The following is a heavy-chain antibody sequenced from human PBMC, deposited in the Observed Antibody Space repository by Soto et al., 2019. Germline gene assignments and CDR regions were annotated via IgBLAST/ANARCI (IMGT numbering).Heavy chain of an antibody. D-gene: IGHD3-10*01. Sequence: EVQLVESGGGLVQPGGSLRLSCAASGFTFSSYSMNWVRQAPGKGLEWVSYISSSSSTIYYADSEKGRFTISRDNAKNSLYLQMNSLRAEDTAVYYCARETYYYGTGSYGFWGQGTLVTVSS. J-gene: IGHJ4*02. V-gene: IGHV3-48*01. CDR1: GFTFSSYS. CDR3: ARETYYYGTGSYGF. CDR2: ISSSSSTI.